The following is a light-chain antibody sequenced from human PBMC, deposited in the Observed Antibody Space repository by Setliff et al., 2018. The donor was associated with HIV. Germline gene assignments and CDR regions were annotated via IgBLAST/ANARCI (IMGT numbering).Light chain of an antibody. CDR1: KLGDKY. V-gene: IGLV3-1*01. CDR3: QAWDSSTAV. CDR2: QDS. Sequence: SYELTQPPSVSVSPGQTASITCSGDKLGDKYACWYQQKPGQSPVLVIYQDSRRPSGIPERFSGSNSGNTATLTISGTQAMDEADYYCQAWDSSTAVFGTGTKAT. J-gene: IGLJ1*01.